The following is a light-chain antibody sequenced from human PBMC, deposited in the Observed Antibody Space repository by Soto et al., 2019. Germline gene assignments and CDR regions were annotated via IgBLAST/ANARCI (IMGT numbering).Light chain of an antibody. Sequence: DIQMTQSPSTLSASVGDRVTITCRASQSISSWLAWYQQKPGKAPKLLIYDASSLESGVPSRFSGSGSGTDFILTISSLQPEDFATYYCQQANSFLGFTFGPGTKVDIK. CDR1: QSISSW. CDR2: DAS. V-gene: IGKV1-5*01. J-gene: IGKJ3*01. CDR3: QQANSFLGFT.